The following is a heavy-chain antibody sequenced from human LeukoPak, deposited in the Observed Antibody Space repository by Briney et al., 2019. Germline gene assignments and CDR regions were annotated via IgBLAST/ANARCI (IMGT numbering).Heavy chain of an antibody. CDR2: IRFDASNK. Sequence: PGGSLRLSCAASGFTFSIYGMHWVRQAPGKGLEWVSFIRFDASNKYYADSVKGRFTISRDNSKSTLYLQLNSLRAEDTAVYHCAKMVHLDYGGDRSYQPDWSAFDMWGQGTMVTVSS. D-gene: IGHD1-26*01. V-gene: IGHV3-30*02. CDR3: AKMVHLDYGGDRSYQPDWSAFDM. CDR1: GFTFSIYG. J-gene: IGHJ3*02.